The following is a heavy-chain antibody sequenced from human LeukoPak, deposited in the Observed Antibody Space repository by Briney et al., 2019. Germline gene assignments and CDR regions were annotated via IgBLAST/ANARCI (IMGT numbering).Heavy chain of an antibody. J-gene: IGHJ5*02. Sequence: PGGSLRLSCAASGFNFDHYWMTWVRQAQGKGLEWVANIKQDGSEKVYLDSMKGQFTFSRDNSRDSLYLQMNSLRPEDTAVYYCARDPGSGWWGGFDLWGQGTLVTVSS. V-gene: IGHV3-7*04. D-gene: IGHD6-19*01. CDR2: IKQDGSEK. CDR1: GFNFDHYW. CDR3: ARDPGSGWWGGFDL.